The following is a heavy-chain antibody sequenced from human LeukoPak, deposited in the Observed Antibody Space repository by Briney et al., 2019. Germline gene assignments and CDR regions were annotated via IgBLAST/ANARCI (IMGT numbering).Heavy chain of an antibody. CDR3: AYVDYDSSGYYYDDY. V-gene: IGHV4-34*01. J-gene: IGHJ4*02. CDR2: INHSGST. D-gene: IGHD3-22*01. Sequence: SETLSLTCAVYGGSFSGYYWSWIRQPPGKGLEWIGEINHSGSTNYNPSLKSRVTTSVDTSKNQFSLKLSSVTAADTAVYYCAYVDYDSSGYYYDDYWGQGTLVTVSS. CDR1: GGSFSGYY.